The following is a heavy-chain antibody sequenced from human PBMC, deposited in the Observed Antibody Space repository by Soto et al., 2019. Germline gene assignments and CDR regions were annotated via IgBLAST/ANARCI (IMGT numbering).Heavy chain of an antibody. D-gene: IGHD2-15*01. J-gene: IGHJ6*02. CDR2: IYYSGST. CDR3: ARDLVVVAATPGENYYYGMDF. CDR1: GGSISRGDYY. V-gene: IGHV4-30-4*01. Sequence: SETLSLTCTVSGGSISRGDYYWSWIRQPPGKGLEWIGYIYYSGSTYYNPSLKSRVTISVDTSKNQFSLKLSSVTAADTAVYYCARDLVVVAATPGENYYYGMDFWGQGTTVTVSS.